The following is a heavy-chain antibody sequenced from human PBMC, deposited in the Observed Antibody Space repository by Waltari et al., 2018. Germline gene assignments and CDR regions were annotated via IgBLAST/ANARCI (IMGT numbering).Heavy chain of an antibody. CDR3: ARITRYSSGQVLHFDY. Sequence: QVTLKESGPVLVKPTETLTLTCTVSGFSLSNARIGVSWIRQPPGKALEWLAHIFSNDEKSYSTSLKSRLTISKDTSKSQVVLTMTNMEPVDTATYYCARITRYSSGQVLHFDYWGQGTLVTVSS. CDR1: GFSLSNARIG. D-gene: IGHD6-19*01. CDR2: IFSNDEK. V-gene: IGHV2-26*01. J-gene: IGHJ4*02.